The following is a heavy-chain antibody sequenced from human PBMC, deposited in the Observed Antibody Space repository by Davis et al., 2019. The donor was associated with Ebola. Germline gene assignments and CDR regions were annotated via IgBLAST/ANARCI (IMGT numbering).Heavy chain of an antibody. D-gene: IGHD3-9*01. CDR1: GFTFSRNG. Sequence: GGSLRLSCAASGFTFSRNGMHWVRQAPGKGLEWVAFIRYYGTEKYYADSVKGRFTISRDNLQDTLYLQMNSLSAEDSGVYYCATSYFTLTTLYWGQGTLVTVSS. J-gene: IGHJ4*02. CDR2: IRYYGTEK. V-gene: IGHV3-30*02. CDR3: ATSYFTLTTLY.